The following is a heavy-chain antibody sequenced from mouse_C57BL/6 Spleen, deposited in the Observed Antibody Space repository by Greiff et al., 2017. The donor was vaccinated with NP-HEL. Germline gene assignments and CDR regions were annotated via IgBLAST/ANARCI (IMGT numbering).Heavy chain of an antibody. V-gene: IGHV5-15*01. CDR3: ARLYYYGSSWYFDV. CDR1: GFTFSDYG. Sequence: EVHLVESGGGLVQPGGSLKLSCAASGFTFSDYGMAWVRQAPRKGPEWVAFISNLAYSIYYADTVTGRFTISRENAKNTLYLEMSSLRSEDTAMYYCARLYYYGSSWYFDVWGTGTTVTVSS. D-gene: IGHD1-1*01. CDR2: ISNLAYSI. J-gene: IGHJ1*03.